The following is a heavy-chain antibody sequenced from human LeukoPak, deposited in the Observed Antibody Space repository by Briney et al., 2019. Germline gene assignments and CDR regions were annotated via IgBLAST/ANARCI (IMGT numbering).Heavy chain of an antibody. CDR1: GYTFTSYG. J-gene: IGHJ4*02. CDR2: ISAYNGNT. V-gene: IGHV1-18*01. CDR3: ARAPPLLYCGGDCYPDY. D-gene: IGHD2-21*02. Sequence: GASVTVSFAASGYTFTSYGISWVRQAPGQGLEWMGWISAYNGNTNYAQKLQGRVTMTTDTSTSTAYMELRSLRPDDAAAYYCARAPPLLYCGGDCYPDYWGQGTLVTVSS.